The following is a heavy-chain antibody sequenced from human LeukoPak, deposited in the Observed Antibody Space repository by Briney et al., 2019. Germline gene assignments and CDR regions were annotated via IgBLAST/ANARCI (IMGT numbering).Heavy chain of an antibody. CDR2: ISGSGRYS. J-gene: IGHJ4*02. V-gene: IGHV3-21*01. Sequence: PGGSLRLSCAASGFTFSSYSMNWVRQAPGKGLQWVSSISGSGRYSHYADSLKGRFTISRDNAKNSLYLQMYSLSAEDTAVYYCARDPGGDNAYWGQGTLVTVSS. D-gene: IGHD4-17*01. CDR3: ARDPGGDNAY. CDR1: GFTFSSYS.